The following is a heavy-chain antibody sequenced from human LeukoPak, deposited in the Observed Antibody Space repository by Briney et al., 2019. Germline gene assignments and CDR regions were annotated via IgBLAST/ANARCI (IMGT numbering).Heavy chain of an antibody. CDR1: GFTFSSYA. D-gene: IGHD2-21*02. Sequence: GGSLRLSCAASGFTFSSYAMHWVRQAPGKGLEWVAAISYDGSNKYYADSVKGRFTISRDNSKNTLYLQMNSLRAEDTAVFYCARGDPINMVTAFDYWGQGTLVTASS. CDR2: ISYDGSNK. CDR3: ARGDPINMVTAFDY. J-gene: IGHJ4*02. V-gene: IGHV3-30*04.